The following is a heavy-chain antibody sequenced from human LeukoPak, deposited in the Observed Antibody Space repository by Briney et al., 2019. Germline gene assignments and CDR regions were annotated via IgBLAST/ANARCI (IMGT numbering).Heavy chain of an antibody. J-gene: IGHJ4*02. D-gene: IGHD4-17*01. CDR3: ARDLGSVTTLYFDY. CDR2: ISSSSSTI. V-gene: IGHV3-48*02. CDR1: GFTFSSYS. Sequence: GGSQRLSCAASGFTFSSYSMNWVRQAPGKGLEWVSYISSSSSTIYYADSVKGRFTISRDNAKNSLYLQMNSLRDEDTAVYYCARDLGSVTTLYFDYWGQGALVTVSS.